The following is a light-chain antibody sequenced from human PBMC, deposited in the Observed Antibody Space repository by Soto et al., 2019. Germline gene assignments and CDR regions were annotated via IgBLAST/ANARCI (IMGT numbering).Light chain of an antibody. CDR1: QSVRSN. V-gene: IGKV3D-20*02. Sequence: EVVMSQSPSTLSVPLEHKSTLSCMASQSVRSNLAWYQQKPGQAPRLLIYGASSRSPGIPDRFSGSGSGTDFTLTISRLEPEDSAVYSCQQRSGWPITFGQGTRLEIK. J-gene: IGKJ5*01. CDR3: QQRSGWPIT. CDR2: GAS.